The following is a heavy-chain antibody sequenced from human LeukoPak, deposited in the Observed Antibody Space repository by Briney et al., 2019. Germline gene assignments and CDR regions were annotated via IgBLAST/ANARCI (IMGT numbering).Heavy chain of an antibody. CDR2: FSGSGSYI. Sequence: GGSLRLSCAASGFTFSNAWMSWVRQAPGKGLEWVSFFSGSGSYIYYADSVKGRFTISRDNAKNSLYLQMSSLRAEDTAVYYCARGRSQTLTAFDIWGQGTMVTVSS. CDR1: GFTFSNAW. V-gene: IGHV3-21*01. J-gene: IGHJ3*02. CDR3: ARGRSQTLTAFDI.